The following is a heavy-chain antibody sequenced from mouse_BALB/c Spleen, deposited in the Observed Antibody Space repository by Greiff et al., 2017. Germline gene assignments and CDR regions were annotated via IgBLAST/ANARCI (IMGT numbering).Heavy chain of an antibody. CDR2: ILPGSGST. Sequence: QVQLQQSGAELMKPGASVKISCKATGYTFSSYWIEWVKQRPGHGLEWIGEILPGSGSTNYNEKFKGKATFTADTSSNTAYMQLSSLTSEDSAVYYCARDDYLYAMDYWGQGTSVTVSS. D-gene: IGHD2-4*01. CDR3: ARDDYLYAMDY. J-gene: IGHJ4*01. CDR1: GYTFSSYW. V-gene: IGHV1-9*01.